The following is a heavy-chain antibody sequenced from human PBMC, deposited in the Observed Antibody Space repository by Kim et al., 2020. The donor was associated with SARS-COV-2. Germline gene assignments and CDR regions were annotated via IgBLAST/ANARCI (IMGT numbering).Heavy chain of an antibody. CDR3: ARRTRMDV. CDR2: GSER. V-gene: IGHV3-7*01. J-gene: IGHJ6*02. D-gene: IGHD4-17*01. Sequence: GSERHYVDSVKGRFTMSRDNAKNSLYLQMNSLRAEDTAVYYCARRTRMDVWGQGTTVTVSS.